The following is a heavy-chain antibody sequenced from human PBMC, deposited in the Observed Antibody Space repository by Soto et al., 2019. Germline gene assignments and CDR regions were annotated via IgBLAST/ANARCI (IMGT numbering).Heavy chain of an antibody. D-gene: IGHD4-17*01. CDR3: ARHRFYGDYASNYFDP. CDR1: GYSFTNYW. V-gene: IGHV5-51*01. J-gene: IGHJ5*02. CDR2: IYPSDSDT. Sequence: GESLKIPCKGSGYSFTNYWIAWVRQMPGKGLEYMGIIYPSDSDTRYSPSFQGQVTISADKSISTDYLQWSSLKASDTDIYYCARHRFYGDYASNYFDPWGQGTQVTVSS.